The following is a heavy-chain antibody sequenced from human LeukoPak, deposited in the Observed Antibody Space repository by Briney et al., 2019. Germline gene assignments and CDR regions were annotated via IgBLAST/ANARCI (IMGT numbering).Heavy chain of an antibody. CDR1: GGSFSGYY. J-gene: IGHJ4*02. CDR3: ASTTPVTTVVT. CDR2: INHSGST. Sequence: SETLSLTCAVYGGSFSGYYWSWIRQPPGKGLEWIGEINHSGSTNYNPSLKSRVTISVDTSKNQFSLKLSCVTAADTAVYYCASTTPVTTVVTWGQGTLVTVSS. V-gene: IGHV4-34*01. D-gene: IGHD4-23*01.